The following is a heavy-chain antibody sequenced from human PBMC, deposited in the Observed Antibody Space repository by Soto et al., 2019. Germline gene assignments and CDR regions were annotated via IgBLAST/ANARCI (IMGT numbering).Heavy chain of an antibody. D-gene: IGHD3-22*01. CDR2: VYYTGST. CDR3: ARGRTVRNYADDSSDYFYFFDY. V-gene: IGHV4-59*01. CDR1: GDSISTFY. J-gene: IGHJ4*02. Sequence: SETLSLTCTVSGDSISTFYWGWMRQSPGKELEWFGYVYYTGSTNYNPSLKSRVTISVDRSKNQFSLKLTSANAADTAVYYCARGRTVRNYADDSSDYFYFFDYWGQGTQVTVSS.